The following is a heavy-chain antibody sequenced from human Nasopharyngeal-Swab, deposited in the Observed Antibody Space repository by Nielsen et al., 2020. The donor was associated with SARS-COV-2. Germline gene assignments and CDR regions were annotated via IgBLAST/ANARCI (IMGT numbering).Heavy chain of an antibody. CDR3: ARGCSSTSCPQGVGWFDP. Sequence: WVRQAPGQRLEWMGWINAGNGNTKYSQKFQGRVTITRDTSASTAYMELSSLRSEDTAVYYCARGCSSTSCPQGVGWFDPWGQGTLDTVSS. J-gene: IGHJ5*02. V-gene: IGHV1-3*01. D-gene: IGHD2-2*01. CDR2: INAGNGNT.